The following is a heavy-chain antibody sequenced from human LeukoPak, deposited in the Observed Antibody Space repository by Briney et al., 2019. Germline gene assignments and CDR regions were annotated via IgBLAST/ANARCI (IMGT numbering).Heavy chain of an antibody. CDR1: GYSFTTYW. Sequence: GESLKISCKGSGYSFTTYWIGWVRQMPGKGLEWMGIIYPADSDTRYSPSFQGQVTISADKSINTAYLQWSGLRASDTAMYYCARRPLCSTSSCYDFDYWGQGTLVTVSS. D-gene: IGHD2-2*01. CDR2: IYPADSDT. V-gene: IGHV5-51*01. J-gene: IGHJ4*02. CDR3: ARRPLCSTSSCYDFDY.